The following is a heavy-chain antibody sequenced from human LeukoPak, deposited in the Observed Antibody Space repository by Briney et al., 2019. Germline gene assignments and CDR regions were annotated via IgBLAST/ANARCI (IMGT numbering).Heavy chain of an antibody. CDR3: ARSSTFDC. Sequence: GGSLRLSCAASGFTFGDHYMSWVRQAPGKGLEWLSYISSSGTTTYYADSVKGRFTISRDNAKNSLYLQMTSLRAEDTAVYYCARSSTFDCWGQGTLVTVSS. D-gene: IGHD2-15*01. V-gene: IGHV3-11*01. CDR2: ISSSGTTT. CDR1: GFTFGDHY. J-gene: IGHJ4*02.